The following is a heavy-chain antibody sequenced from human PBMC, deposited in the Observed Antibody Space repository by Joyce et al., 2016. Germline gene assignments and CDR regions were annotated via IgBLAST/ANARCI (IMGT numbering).Heavy chain of an antibody. CDR2: MSRSGDST. V-gene: IGHV3-23*01. CDR3: APLRSYYDFWSGYLDY. J-gene: IGHJ4*02. D-gene: IGHD3-3*01. CDR1: GFTFSTSA. Sequence: EVQLLESGGGLVHPGESLRLSCATSGFTFSTSAMTWVRQAPGKGLEWVSAMSRSGDSTECADSVKGRFTISRDNSKNTLYLQMNSLRAEDTAVYYCAPLRSYYDFWSGYLDYWGQGTLVTVSS.